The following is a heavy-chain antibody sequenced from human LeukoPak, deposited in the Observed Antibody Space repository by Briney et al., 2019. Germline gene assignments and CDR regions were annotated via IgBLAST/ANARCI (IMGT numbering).Heavy chain of an antibody. CDR3: ARAFNSAMAGP. CDR2: INTSGGST. Sequence: GASVKVSCKASGYTFTSYYMHWVRQAPGQGLEWMGIINTSGGSTSYAQKFQGRVTMTRDTPTSTVYMELSSLRSEDTAVYYCARAFNSAMAGPWGQGTLVTVSS. D-gene: IGHD1-14*01. CDR1: GYTFTSYY. V-gene: IGHV1-46*01. J-gene: IGHJ5*02.